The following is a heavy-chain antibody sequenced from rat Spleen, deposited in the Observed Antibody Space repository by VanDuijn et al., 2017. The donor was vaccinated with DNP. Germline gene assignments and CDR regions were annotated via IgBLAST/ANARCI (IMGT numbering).Heavy chain of an antibody. J-gene: IGHJ2*01. CDR3: ATHTYYGYNYFDY. Sequence: EVQLVESGGGLVQPGRSLKISCAASGFTFSGSAMAWVRQAPTKGLEWVASISTSGEYTHYRDSVKGRFTISRDNTESTRYLHMDSLRSEETATYYCATHTYYGYNYFDYWGQGVMVTVSS. V-gene: IGHV5S23*01. CDR2: ISTSGEYT. D-gene: IGHD1-9*01. CDR1: GFTFSGSA.